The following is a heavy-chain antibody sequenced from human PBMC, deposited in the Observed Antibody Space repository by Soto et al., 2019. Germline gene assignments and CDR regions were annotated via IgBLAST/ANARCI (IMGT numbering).Heavy chain of an antibody. Sequence: GGSLRLSCVASGFTFNYYGIHWVRQAPGKGLEWVAAIWYDGTKKDYVDSVQGRFTVSRDNSRNTVHLQMNSLRADDTAIYYCARDGSSTHLYYGLDVWGQGTLVTVSS. CDR1: GFTFNYYG. J-gene: IGHJ6*02. D-gene: IGHD1-26*01. CDR2: IWYDGTKK. V-gene: IGHV3-33*01. CDR3: ARDGSSTHLYYGLDV.